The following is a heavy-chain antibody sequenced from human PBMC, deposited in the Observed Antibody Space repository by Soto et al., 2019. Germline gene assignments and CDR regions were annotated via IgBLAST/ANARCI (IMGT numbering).Heavy chain of an antibody. CDR1: GFTFSSYS. CDR2: ISSSSSSYI. V-gene: IGHV3-21*01. J-gene: IGHJ4*02. CDR3: ASEVASSGYFDY. D-gene: IGHD3-22*01. Sequence: TGGSLRLSCAASGFTFSSYSMNWVRQAPGKGLEWVSSISSSSSSYIYYADSVKGRFTISRDNAKNSLYLQMNSLRAEDTAVYYCASEVASSGYFDYWGQGTLVTVSS.